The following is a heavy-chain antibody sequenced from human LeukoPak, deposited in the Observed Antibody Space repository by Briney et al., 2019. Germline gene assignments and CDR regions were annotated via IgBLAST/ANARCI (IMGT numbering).Heavy chain of an antibody. D-gene: IGHD3-22*01. CDR3: VKDRGYYDSSGYCELDY. J-gene: IGHJ4*02. Sequence: QSGGSLRLSCSASGFTFSSYAMHWVRQAPGKGLEYVSAISSNGGSTYYADFVKGRFTISRDNSKNTLYLQMSSLRAEDTAVYYCVKDRGYYDSSGYCELDYWGQGTLVTVSS. V-gene: IGHV3-64D*06. CDR2: ISSNGGST. CDR1: GFTFSSYA.